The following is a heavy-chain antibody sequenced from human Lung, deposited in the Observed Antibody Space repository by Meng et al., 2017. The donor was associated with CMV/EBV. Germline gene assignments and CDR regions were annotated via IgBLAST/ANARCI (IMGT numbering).Heavy chain of an antibody. Sequence: SXTXSLXCAVYGGSFSGYYWSWIRQPPGKGLEWIGEINHSGSTNYNPSLKSRITISVDTSKNQFSLKLSSVTAAATAVYYCARALVVPAASLAYWGQGTLVTVSS. D-gene: IGHD2-2*01. CDR2: INHSGST. CDR1: GGSFSGYY. V-gene: IGHV4-34*01. CDR3: ARALVVPAASLAY. J-gene: IGHJ4*02.